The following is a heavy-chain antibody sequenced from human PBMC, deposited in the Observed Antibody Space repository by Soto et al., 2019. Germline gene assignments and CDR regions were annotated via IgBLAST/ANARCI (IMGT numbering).Heavy chain of an antibody. CDR3: AVDGQLTPMEYYYYYYGMDV. Sequence: GGSLRLSXAASGFTFSSYAMSWVRQAPGKGLEWVSAISGSGGSTYYADSVKGRFTISRDNSKNTLYLQMNSLRAEDTAVYYCAVDGQLTPMEYYYYYYGMDVWGQGTTVTVSS. CDR2: ISGSGGST. D-gene: IGHD6-13*01. CDR1: GFTFSSYA. V-gene: IGHV3-23*01. J-gene: IGHJ6*02.